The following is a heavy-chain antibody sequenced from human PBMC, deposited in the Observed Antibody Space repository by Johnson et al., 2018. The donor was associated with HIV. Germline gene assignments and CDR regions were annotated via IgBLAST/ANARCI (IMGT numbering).Heavy chain of an antibody. CDR2: IWYDGSNR. CDR3: ARDSRYNNYGGGSVGAFDI. Sequence: QVQLVESGGGVVQPGRSLRLSCAASGFTFSSFGMHWVRQAPGKGLEWVAVIWYDGSNRYYADSVKGRFTISRDNSRNTLYLQMKSLRAEDTAVYYCARDSRYNNYGGGSVGAFDIWGQGTTVTVSS. CDR1: GFTFSSFG. J-gene: IGHJ3*02. V-gene: IGHV3-33*01. D-gene: IGHD4-11*01.